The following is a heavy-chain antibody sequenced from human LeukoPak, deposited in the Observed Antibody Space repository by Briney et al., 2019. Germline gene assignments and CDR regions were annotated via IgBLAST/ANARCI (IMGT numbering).Heavy chain of an antibody. D-gene: IGHD2-2*02. CDR2: ISGSGGST. V-gene: IGHV3-23*01. CDR1: GFTFSSYA. Sequence: GGSLRLSCAASGFTFSSYAMSWVRQAPGKGLEWVSAISGSGGSTYYADSVKGRFTISRDNSKNTLYLQMNSLRAEDTAVYYCAKDRVCSSTSCYTALDYWGQGTLVTVSS. J-gene: IGHJ4*02. CDR3: AKDRVCSSTSCYTALDY.